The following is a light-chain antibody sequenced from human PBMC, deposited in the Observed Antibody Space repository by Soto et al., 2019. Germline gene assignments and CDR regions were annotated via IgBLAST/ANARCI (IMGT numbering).Light chain of an antibody. CDR2: GAS. CDR3: QQYNKWRT. V-gene: IGKV3-15*01. J-gene: IGKJ1*01. CDR1: QSIGLA. Sequence: EIVLTQSPATPSFSPWERATPSVRASQSIGLAIAWYQHKPGQAPRLLIYGASTRATGIPARISGSGSGTEFTLTISSLQSEDFAVYYCQQYNKWRTFGQGTKVDIK.